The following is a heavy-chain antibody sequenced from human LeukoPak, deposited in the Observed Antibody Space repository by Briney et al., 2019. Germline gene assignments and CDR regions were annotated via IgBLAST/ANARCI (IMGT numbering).Heavy chain of an antibody. V-gene: IGHV3-23*01. Sequence: GWSLRLSCAASGITFSNYAMSWVRQAPGKGLEWVSTISNSDFSTYYADSVKGRFTISRDNSENTLYLQMNSLRAEDTALYYCAKATGYLLWGQGTLVTVSS. CDR3: AKATGYLL. CDR2: ISNSDFST. D-gene: IGHD5-18*01. CDR1: GITFSNYA. J-gene: IGHJ4*02.